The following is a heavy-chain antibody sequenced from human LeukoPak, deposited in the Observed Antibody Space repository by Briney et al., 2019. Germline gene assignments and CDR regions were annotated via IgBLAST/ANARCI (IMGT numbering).Heavy chain of an antibody. CDR3: ARGPDPGISGIPYYFDY. CDR1: GFTFSSYA. J-gene: IGHJ4*02. Sequence: GGSLRLSCAASGFTFSSYAMHWVRQAPGKGLEWVAVISYDGSNKYYADSVKGRFTISRDNSEKTLYLQMNSLRAEDTAVYYCARGPDPGISGIPYYFDYWGQGTLVTVSS. V-gene: IGHV3-30-3*01. D-gene: IGHD1-14*01. CDR2: ISYDGSNK.